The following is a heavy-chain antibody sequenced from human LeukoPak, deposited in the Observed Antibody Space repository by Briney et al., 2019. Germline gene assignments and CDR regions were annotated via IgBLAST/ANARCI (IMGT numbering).Heavy chain of an antibody. J-gene: IGHJ4*02. CDR2: ISGSGGST. CDR1: GFTFSSYA. D-gene: IGHD2-21*02. Sequence: GGSLRLSCAASGFTFSSYAMSWVRQAPGKGLEWVSAISGSGGSTYYADSVKGRFTISRDNSKNTLCLQMNSLRAEDTAVYYCAKAIFDIVVVTATSFDYWGQGTLVTVSS. V-gene: IGHV3-23*01. CDR3: AKAIFDIVVVTATSFDY.